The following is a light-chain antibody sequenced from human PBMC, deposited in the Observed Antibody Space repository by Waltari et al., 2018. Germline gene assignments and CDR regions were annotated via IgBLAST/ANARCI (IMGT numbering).Light chain of an antibody. CDR3: QHNVRLPGT. V-gene: IGKV3D-11*01. CDR2: NTS. Sequence: SCTASPGGGRSLDWYQQKPGQAPRLVIYNTSTRATGVPDRFSGSGSGTDFSLTISRLEPEDVAVYYCQHNVRLPGTFGQGTKVEIK. CDR1: PGGGRS. J-gene: IGKJ1*01.